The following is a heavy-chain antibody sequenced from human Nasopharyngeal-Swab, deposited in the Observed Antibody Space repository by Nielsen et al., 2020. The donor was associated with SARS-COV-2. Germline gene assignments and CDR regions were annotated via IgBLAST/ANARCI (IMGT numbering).Heavy chain of an antibody. V-gene: IGHV4-34*01. CDR3: ARGSIMITFGGVIVEAINWFDP. D-gene: IGHD3-16*02. CDR1: GGSFSGYY. J-gene: IGHJ5*02. Sequence: SETLSLTCAVYGGSFSGYYWSWIRQPPGKGLEWIGEINHSGGTNYNPSLKSRVTISVDTSQNQFSLKLSSVTAAGTAVYYCARGSIMITFGGVIVEAINWFDPWGQGTLVTVSS. CDR2: INHSGGT.